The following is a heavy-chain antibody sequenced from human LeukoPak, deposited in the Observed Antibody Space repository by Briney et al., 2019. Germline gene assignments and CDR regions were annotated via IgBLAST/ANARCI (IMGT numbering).Heavy chain of an antibody. J-gene: IGHJ4*02. Sequence: PGASLRLSCAASGFIFSNYAMYWVRQAPGRGLEWVSAISGRSGSTYYADSVEGRFTISRDSSKNTLYLQMNSLRADDTAVYYCAKWGDYDVLTGYYVSDFWGQGTLVTVSS. V-gene: IGHV3-23*01. CDR3: AKWGDYDVLTGYYVSDF. D-gene: IGHD3-9*01. CDR2: ISGRSGST. CDR1: GFIFSNYA.